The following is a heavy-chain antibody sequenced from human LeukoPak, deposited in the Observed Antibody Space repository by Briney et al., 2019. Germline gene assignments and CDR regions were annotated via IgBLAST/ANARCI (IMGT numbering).Heavy chain of an antibody. CDR2: IIPILGIA. D-gene: IGHD2-2*01. CDR3: ARAMYSDIVVVPAAPPNGMDV. CDR1: GGTFSSYA. V-gene: IGHV1-69*04. Sequence: SVKVSCKASGGTFSSYAISWVRQAPGQGLEWMGRIIPILGIANYAQKFQGRVTITADKSTSTAYMELSSLRSEDTAVHYCARAMYSDIVVVPAAPPNGMDVWGQGTTVTVSS. J-gene: IGHJ6*02.